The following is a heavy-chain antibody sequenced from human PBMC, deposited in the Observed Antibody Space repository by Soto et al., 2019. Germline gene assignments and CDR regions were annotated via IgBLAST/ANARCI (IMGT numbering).Heavy chain of an antibody. V-gene: IGHV1-24*01. CDR1: GYTLTDLS. Sequence: ASVKVSCPFSGYTLTDLSMHWVRQAPGKGLEWMGGFDPEDGETIYAQKFQGRVTMTEDTSTDTAYMELSSLRPEDTAVYYCASLAGATPEAFDRWGKGTRVTVS. CDR3: ASLAGATPEAFDR. CDR2: FDPEDGET. D-gene: IGHD1-26*01. J-gene: IGHJ3*02.